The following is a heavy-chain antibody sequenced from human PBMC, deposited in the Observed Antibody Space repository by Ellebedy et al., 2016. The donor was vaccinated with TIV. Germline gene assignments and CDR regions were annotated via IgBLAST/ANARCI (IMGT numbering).Heavy chain of an antibody. J-gene: IGHJ3*02. D-gene: IGHD3-10*01. Sequence: MPGGSLRLSCAVSGGSISTFRWWSWVRQSPGKGLEWIGEIYHSGGANYSPSLKSRVTISMDKSKKHLSLKLSSVTASDPAVYYCTMSASGNYTLDAFDIWGQGTMVAVSS. CDR3: TMSASGNYTLDAFDI. CDR1: GGSISTFRW. V-gene: IGHV4-4*02. CDR2: IYHSGGA.